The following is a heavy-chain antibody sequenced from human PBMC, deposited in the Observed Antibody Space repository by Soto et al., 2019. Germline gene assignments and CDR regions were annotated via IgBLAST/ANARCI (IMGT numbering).Heavy chain of an antibody. V-gene: IGHV4-34*01. CDR3: ARGGNAAMVTDHYYYYMDV. D-gene: IGHD5-18*01. Sequence: SVTLSLTCAVYGGSFSGYYWSWIRQPPGKGLEWIGEINHSGSTNYNPSLKSRVTISVDTSKNQFSLKLSSVTAADTAVYYCARGGNAAMVTDHYYYYMDVWGKGTTVTVSS. CDR1: GGSFSGYY. CDR2: INHSGST. J-gene: IGHJ6*03.